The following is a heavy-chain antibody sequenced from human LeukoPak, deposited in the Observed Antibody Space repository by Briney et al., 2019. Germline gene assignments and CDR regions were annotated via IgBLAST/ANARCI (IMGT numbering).Heavy chain of an antibody. Sequence: ASVKVSCKASGYIFTDYYIHWGRQAPGQGLEWMGWIDPDSGGTNYAQKFQGRVSMARDTSISTAYMELSRLRSDDTAVYYCARFLTGTTFAAWFDPWGQGTLVTVSS. V-gene: IGHV1-2*02. CDR1: GYIFTDYY. CDR2: IDPDSGGT. J-gene: IGHJ5*02. D-gene: IGHD1-7*01. CDR3: ARFLTGTTFAAWFDP.